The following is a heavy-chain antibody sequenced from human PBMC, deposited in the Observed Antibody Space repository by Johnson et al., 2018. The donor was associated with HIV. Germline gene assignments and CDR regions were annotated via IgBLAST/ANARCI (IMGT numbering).Heavy chain of an antibody. V-gene: IGHV3-30-3*01. CDR1: GFTFSSYA. CDR2: ISYDGSNK. J-gene: IGHJ3*02. CDR3: AKVLSVEMAHNSGGAFDI. D-gene: IGHD5-24*01. Sequence: QVQLVESGGGVVQPGRSLRLSCAASGFTFSSYAMHWVRQAPAKGLEWVAVISYDGSNKYYADSVKGRLTISIDISQNTLSLHMNSLRAEDTAVYYCAKVLSVEMAHNSGGAFDIWGQGTMVTVSS.